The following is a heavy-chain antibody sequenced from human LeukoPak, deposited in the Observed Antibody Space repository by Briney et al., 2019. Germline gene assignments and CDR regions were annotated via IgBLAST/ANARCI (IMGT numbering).Heavy chain of an antibody. CDR1: GFTFSSYA. J-gene: IGHJ4*02. Sequence: GGSLRLSCAASGFTFSSYAMSWVRQAPGKGLEWVSAISGSGGSTYSADSVKGRFTISRDNSKNTLYLQMNSLRAEDTAVYYCAKGKYYDSSGYYPEIGIDYWGQGTLVTVSS. D-gene: IGHD3-22*01. V-gene: IGHV3-23*01. CDR2: ISGSGGST. CDR3: AKGKYYDSSGYYPEIGIDY.